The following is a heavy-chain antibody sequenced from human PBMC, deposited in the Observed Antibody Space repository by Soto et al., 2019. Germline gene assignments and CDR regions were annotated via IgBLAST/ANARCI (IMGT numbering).Heavy chain of an antibody. CDR3: ASVRQQLVRHYYGMDV. D-gene: IGHD6-13*01. CDR1: GYTFTGYY. CDR2: INPNSGGT. J-gene: IGHJ6*02. V-gene: IGHV1-2*02. Sequence: GASVKVSCKASGYTFTGYYMHWVRQAPGQGLEWMGWINPNSGGTNYAQKFQGRVTMTRDTSIGTAYMELSRLRSDDTAVYYCASVRQQLVRHYYGMDVWGQGTTVTVSS.